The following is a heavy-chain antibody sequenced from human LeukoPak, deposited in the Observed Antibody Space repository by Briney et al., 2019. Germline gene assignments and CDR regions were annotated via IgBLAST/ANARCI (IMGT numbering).Heavy chain of an antibody. CDR1: GLTFSNYG. J-gene: IGHJ4*02. CDR3: ATELSGYGRIGY. D-gene: IGHD5-12*01. V-gene: IGHV3-30*02. Sequence: GRSLRLSCAASGLTFSNYGMHWVRQAPGKGLEWVAFIWYDGSNKYYADSVKGRFTISRDNSKNTLYLQMNSLRAEDTAVYYCATELSGYGRIGYWGQGTLVTVSS. CDR2: IWYDGSNK.